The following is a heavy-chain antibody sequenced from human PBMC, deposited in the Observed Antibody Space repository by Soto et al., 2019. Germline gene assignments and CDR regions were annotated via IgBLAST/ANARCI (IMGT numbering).Heavy chain of an antibody. Sequence: SETLSLTCTVSGGSISSYYWSWIRQPPGKGLEWIGYIYYSGSTNYNPSLKSRVTISVDTSKNQFSLKLSSVTAADTAVYYCARDRQRGKAGMDVWGQGTTVTVSS. V-gene: IGHV4-59*01. CDR2: IYYSGST. D-gene: IGHD3-10*01. CDR3: ARDRQRGKAGMDV. J-gene: IGHJ6*02. CDR1: GGSISSYY.